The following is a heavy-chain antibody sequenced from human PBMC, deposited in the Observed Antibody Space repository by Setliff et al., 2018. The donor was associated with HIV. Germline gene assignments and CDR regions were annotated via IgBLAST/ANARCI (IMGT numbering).Heavy chain of an antibody. CDR1: GFTFGDYA. V-gene: IGHV3-49*04. CDR2: IRSKAYGGTT. D-gene: IGHD1-26*01. J-gene: IGHJ2*01. Sequence: GGSLRLSCTASGFTFGDYAMSWVRQAPGKGLEWVGFIRSKAYGGTTEYAASVKGRFTISRDDSKSIAYLQMNSLKTEDTAVYYCTKIVGATYWYFDLWGRGTLVTVSS. CDR3: TKIVGATYWYFDL.